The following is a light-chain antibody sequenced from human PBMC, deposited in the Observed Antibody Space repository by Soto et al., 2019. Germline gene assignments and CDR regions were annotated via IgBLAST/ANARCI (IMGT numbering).Light chain of an antibody. Sequence: QSALTQPASVSGSPGQSITISCTGTSSDVGSYNLVSWYQQHPGKAPKLMIYEGSKRPSGVSNRFSGSKSSNTASLTISGLQAEDEADYYCCSYAGSSTFVVFGGGTKLT. CDR2: EGS. CDR1: SSDVGSYNL. CDR3: CSYAGSSTFVV. J-gene: IGLJ2*01. V-gene: IGLV2-23*03.